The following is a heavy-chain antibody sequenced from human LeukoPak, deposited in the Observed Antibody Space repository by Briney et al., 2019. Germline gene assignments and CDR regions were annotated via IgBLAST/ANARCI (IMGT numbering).Heavy chain of an antibody. CDR1: GFTVSSNY. D-gene: IGHD3-22*01. CDR2: IYSGGST. CDR3: AKVTRARAVVVPFDY. Sequence: GGSLRLSCAASGFTVSSNYMSWVRQAPGKGLEWVSVIYSGGSTYYADSVKGRFTISRDNSKNTLYLQMNSLRAEDTAVYYCAKVTRARAVVVPFDYWGQGTLVTVSS. V-gene: IGHV3-53*01. J-gene: IGHJ4*02.